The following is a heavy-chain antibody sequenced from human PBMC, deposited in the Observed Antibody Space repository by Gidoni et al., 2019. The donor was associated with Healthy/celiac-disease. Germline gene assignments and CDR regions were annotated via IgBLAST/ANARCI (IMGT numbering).Heavy chain of an antibody. CDR3: AKVNSDAFDI. J-gene: IGHJ3*02. Sequence: EVQLVESGGGLVQHVRSLRLPCAASGFTFDDYAMHWVRQAPGKGLEWVSGMSWNSGSIGYADSVKGRFTISRDNAKNSLYLQMNSLRAEDTALYYCAKVNSDAFDIWGQGTMVTVSS. CDR1: GFTFDDYA. V-gene: IGHV3-9*01. D-gene: IGHD1-1*01. CDR2: MSWNSGSI.